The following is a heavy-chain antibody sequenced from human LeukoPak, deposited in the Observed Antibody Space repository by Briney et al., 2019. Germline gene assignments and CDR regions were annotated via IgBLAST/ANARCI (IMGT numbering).Heavy chain of an antibody. Sequence: SVKVSCKASGYHFINYAISWVRQAPGQGLEWMGGIIPIFGTANYAQKFQGRVTITADESTSTAYMELSSLRSEDTAVYYCACRTGEFDYWGQGTLVTVSS. J-gene: IGHJ4*02. CDR1: GYHFINYA. CDR2: IIPIFGTA. D-gene: IGHD3/OR15-3a*01. CDR3: ACRTGEFDY. V-gene: IGHV1-69*13.